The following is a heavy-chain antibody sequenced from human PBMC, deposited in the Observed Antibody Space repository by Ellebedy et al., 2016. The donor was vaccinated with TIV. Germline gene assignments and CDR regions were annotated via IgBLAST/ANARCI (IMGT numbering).Heavy chain of an antibody. CDR2: ICSHSGNT. D-gene: IGHD2-2*01. Sequence: ASVKVSCXASGYMFTNYGVSWLRQAPGQGLEWMGWICSHSGNTKYAQGFQDRVTLTKDTSSSTAYMELRSLRSDDTAVYYCARDRCTSTSCRRSYWYFDLWGRGTLVTVSS. CDR1: GYMFTNYG. J-gene: IGHJ2*01. CDR3: ARDRCTSTSCRRSYWYFDL. V-gene: IGHV1-18*01.